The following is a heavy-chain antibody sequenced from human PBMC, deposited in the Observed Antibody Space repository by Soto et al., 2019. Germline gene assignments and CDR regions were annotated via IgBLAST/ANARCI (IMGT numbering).Heavy chain of an antibody. J-gene: IGHJ4*02. CDR3: AKESTAARSLGY. D-gene: IGHD6-6*01. V-gene: IGHV3-9*01. Sequence: LRLSCAASGFTFDDYAMHWVRQAPGKGLEWVSGISWNSGSIGYADSVKGRFTISRDNAKNSLYLQMNSLRAEDTALYYCAKESTAARSLGYWGQGTLVTVS. CDR1: GFTFDDYA. CDR2: ISWNSGSI.